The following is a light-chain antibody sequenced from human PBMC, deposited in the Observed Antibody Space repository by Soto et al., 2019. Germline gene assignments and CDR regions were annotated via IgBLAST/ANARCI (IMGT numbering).Light chain of an antibody. CDR3: CSYAGSYTVL. Sequence: QSVLTQPRSVSGSPGQSVAISCTGTSGDVGVYEYVSWYQQHPGKAPKLMIYAVTKRPSGVPDRFSGSKSGNTASLTISGLQAEDEADYYCCSYAGSYTVLFGGGTKVTVL. CDR1: SGDVGVYEY. J-gene: IGLJ2*01. V-gene: IGLV2-11*01. CDR2: AVT.